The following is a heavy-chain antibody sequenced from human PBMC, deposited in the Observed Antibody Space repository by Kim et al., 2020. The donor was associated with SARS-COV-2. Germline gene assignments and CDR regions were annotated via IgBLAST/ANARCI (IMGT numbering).Heavy chain of an antibody. V-gene: IGHV1-3*01. J-gene: IGHJ4*02. Sequence: ASVKVSCKASGYTFTSYDMNWVRQAPGQRLEWMGWINAGNGNTKYSQKFQGRVTITRDTSASTAYMELSSLRSEDTAVYYCARGAAARVGAIFASDFEYWGQGTLLPVSS. CDR1: GYTFTSYD. CDR3: ARGAAARVGAIFASDFEY. D-gene: IGHD1-26*01. CDR2: INAGNGNT.